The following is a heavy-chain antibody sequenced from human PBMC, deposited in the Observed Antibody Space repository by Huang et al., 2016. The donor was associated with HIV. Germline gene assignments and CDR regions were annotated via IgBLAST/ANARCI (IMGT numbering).Heavy chain of an antibody. V-gene: IGHV4-39*01. D-gene: IGHD6-13*01. CDR3: ASQHIGAAATWF. J-gene: IGHJ4*02. Sequence: QLQLQESGPGQVKPSANLSLTCTVSGDFISSTHYSWGWIRQSPGKGLEWVGSVYQSGSTQYNPSLKSRVTLSVDTSRNQFSLRLNSVTAADTAVYYCASQHIGAAATWFWGRGTQVAVSS. CDR1: GDFISSTHYS. CDR2: VYQSGST.